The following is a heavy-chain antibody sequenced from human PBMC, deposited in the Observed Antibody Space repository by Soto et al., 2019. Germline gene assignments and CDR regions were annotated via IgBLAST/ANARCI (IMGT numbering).Heavy chain of an antibody. Sequence: QVQLVQSGAEVKKPGSSVKVSCKASGGTFSSYAISWVRQAPGQGLEWMGGIIPIFGTANYAQKFQGRVTITADESTSTAYMELRSLRSEDTAVYYCARASSTSSTDDWYFDLWGRGTLVTVSS. CDR3: ARASSTSSTDDWYFDL. D-gene: IGHD6-13*01. J-gene: IGHJ2*01. V-gene: IGHV1-69*12. CDR1: GGTFSSYA. CDR2: IIPIFGTA.